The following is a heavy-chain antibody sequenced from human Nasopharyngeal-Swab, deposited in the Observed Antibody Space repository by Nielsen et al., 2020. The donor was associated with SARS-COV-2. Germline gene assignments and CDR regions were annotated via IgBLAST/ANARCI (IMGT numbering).Heavy chain of an antibody. CDR3: ARDRIVATMETDY. V-gene: IGHV3-33*01. CDR2: IWYDGSNK. CDR1: GFTFSSYG. D-gene: IGHD5-12*01. J-gene: IGHJ4*02. Sequence: GGSLRLSCAASGFTFSSYGMHWVRQAPGKGLEWVAVIWYDGSNKYYADSVKGRFTISRDNSKNTLYLQMNSLRAEDTAVYYCARDRIVATMETDYWGQGTLVTVSS.